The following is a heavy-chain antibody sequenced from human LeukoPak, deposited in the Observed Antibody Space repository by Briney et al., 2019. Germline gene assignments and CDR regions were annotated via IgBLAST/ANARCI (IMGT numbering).Heavy chain of an antibody. Sequence: ASMKGSCKASGYTFTSHDIKWARQATGQRLEWMGWMNPNSGNTGYAQKFQGRVTITRNTSISTAYMELSSLRSEDTAVYYCARWSAYGDGAFDIWGQGTMVTVSS. J-gene: IGHJ3*02. D-gene: IGHD4-17*01. CDR1: GYTFTSHD. CDR3: ARWSAYGDGAFDI. V-gene: IGHV1-8*03. CDR2: MNPNSGNT.